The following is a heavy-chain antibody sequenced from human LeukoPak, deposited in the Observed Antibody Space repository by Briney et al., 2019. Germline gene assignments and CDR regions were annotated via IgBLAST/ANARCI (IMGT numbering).Heavy chain of an antibody. CDR1: GYTFTSYG. CDR3: ARDPWGAIVVVPAAITGAFDI. CDR2: ISAYNGNT. V-gene: IGHV1-18*01. D-gene: IGHD2-2*02. Sequence: GSVKVSCKASGYTFTSYGISWMRQAPGQGLEWMGWISAYNGNTNYAQKLQGRVTMTTDTSTSTAYMELRSLRSDDTAVYYCARDPWGAIVVVPAAITGAFDIWGQGTMVTVSS. J-gene: IGHJ3*02.